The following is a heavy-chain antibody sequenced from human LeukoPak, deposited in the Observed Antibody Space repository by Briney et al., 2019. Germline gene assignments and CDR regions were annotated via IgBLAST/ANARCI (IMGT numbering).Heavy chain of an antibody. D-gene: IGHD6-19*01. CDR1: GFTFSSYW. V-gene: IGHV3-74*01. J-gene: IGHJ3*02. Sequence: GGSLRLSCAASGFTFSSYWMHWVRQAPGKGLMWVSRLKSDGSSTNYADSVKGRFTISRDNAKSTLFLQMNSLRVEDTAVYYCARERYSSGWLDAIDIWGQGTMVTVSS. CDR2: LKSDGSST. CDR3: ARERYSSGWLDAIDI.